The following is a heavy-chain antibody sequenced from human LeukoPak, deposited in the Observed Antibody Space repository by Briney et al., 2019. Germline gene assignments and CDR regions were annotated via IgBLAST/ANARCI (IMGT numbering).Heavy chain of an antibody. J-gene: IGHJ6*02. V-gene: IGHV3-33*01. CDR2: IWYDGSNK. Sequence: GGSLRLSCAASGFTFSSYGMHWVRQAPGKGLEWVAVIWYDGSNKFYADSVKGRFTISRDNSKNTLYLQMNRLRAEDTAVYYCASQDYYYGMDVWGQGTTVTVSS. CDR1: GFTFSSYG. CDR3: ASQDYYYGMDV.